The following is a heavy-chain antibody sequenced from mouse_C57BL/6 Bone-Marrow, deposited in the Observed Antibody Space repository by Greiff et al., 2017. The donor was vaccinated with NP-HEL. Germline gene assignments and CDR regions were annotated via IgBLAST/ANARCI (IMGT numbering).Heavy chain of an antibody. D-gene: IGHD1-1*01. V-gene: IGHV2-2*01. CDR1: GFSLTSYG. CDR3: ARVATDAMDY. J-gene: IGHJ4*01. CDR2: IWSGGST. Sequence: QVQLKESGPGLVQPSQSLSITCTVSGFSLTSYGVHWVRQSPGKGLEWLGVIWSGGSTDYTAAFISRLSISKDNSKSHVFFKMNSLQADDTAIYYCARVATDAMDYWGQGTSVTVSS.